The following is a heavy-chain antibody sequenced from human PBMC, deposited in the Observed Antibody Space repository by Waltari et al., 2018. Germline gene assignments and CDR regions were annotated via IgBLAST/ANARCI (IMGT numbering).Heavy chain of an antibody. CDR1: GFRFSHYD. V-gene: IGHV3-23*01. J-gene: IGHJ5*01. D-gene: IGHD2-15*01. Sequence: EVQLLESGGSLVQPGGSLRLSCAASGFRFSHYDMAWVRQAPGKGLEWVSGIRNSGGNTYYGDSVKGRFAISRDNSRNTLHLQMNGLRAEDTAIYYCTSWRVVAGTGWFDSWGQGTLVTVSS. CDR3: TSWRVVAGTGWFDS. CDR2: IRNSGGNT.